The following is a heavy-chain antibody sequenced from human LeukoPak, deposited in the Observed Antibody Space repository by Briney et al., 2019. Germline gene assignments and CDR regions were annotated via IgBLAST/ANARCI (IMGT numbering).Heavy chain of an antibody. V-gene: IGHV1-18*01. CDR1: GYTFTSYG. J-gene: IGHJ4*02. D-gene: IGHD2-21*02. CDR2: ISAYNGST. Sequence: ASVKVSCKASGYTFTSYGISWVRQAPGQGLEWMGWISAYNGSTNYAQKLQGRVTMTTDTSTSTAYMELRSLRSDDTAVYYCARDQHIVVVTAILDYWGQGTLVTVSS. CDR3: ARDQHIVVVTAILDY.